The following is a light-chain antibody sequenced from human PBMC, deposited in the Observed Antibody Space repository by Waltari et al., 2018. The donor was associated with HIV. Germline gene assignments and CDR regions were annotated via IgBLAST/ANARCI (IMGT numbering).Light chain of an antibody. CDR2: QDN. CDR3: QAWDTSTGV. J-gene: IGLJ1*01. V-gene: IGLV3-1*01. CDR1: KLGDKY. Sequence: SYELIQPPSVSVSPGQTATITCSGDKLGDKYVWWYQQKPGQSPVLVVYQDNKRPSGLPERFSGSNSGNTATLTINGTQAVDEGDYYCQAWDTSTGVFGAGTKVSVL.